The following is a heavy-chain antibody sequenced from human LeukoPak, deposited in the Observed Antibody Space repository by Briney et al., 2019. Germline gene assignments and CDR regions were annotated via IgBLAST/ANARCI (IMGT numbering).Heavy chain of an antibody. CDR2: INPSGGST. CDR1: GYTFTSYY. CDR3: AIDRVGATIDY. V-gene: IGHV1-46*01. D-gene: IGHD1-26*01. Sequence: ASVKVSCKASGYTFTSYYMHWVRQAPGQGLEWMGIINPSGGSTSYAQKFQGRVTITRDTSTSTVYMELSSLRSEDTAVYYCAIDRVGATIDYWGQGTLVTVSS. J-gene: IGHJ4*02.